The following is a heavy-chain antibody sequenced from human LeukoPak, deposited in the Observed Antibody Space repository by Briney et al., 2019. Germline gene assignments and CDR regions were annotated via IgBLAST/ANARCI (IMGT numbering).Heavy chain of an antibody. D-gene: IGHD4-17*01. CDR3: ARDLAFTSTSDYGA. Sequence: GGSLRLSCAASGVTFDDYGMSWVRQAPGKGLEWVSGISWNGGSTRYADSVKGRFTISRDDAKNSLYLQMNSLRVEDTALYYCARDLAFTSTSDYGAWGQGTLVTVSS. CDR2: ISWNGGST. J-gene: IGHJ5*02. V-gene: IGHV3-20*04. CDR1: GVTFDDYG.